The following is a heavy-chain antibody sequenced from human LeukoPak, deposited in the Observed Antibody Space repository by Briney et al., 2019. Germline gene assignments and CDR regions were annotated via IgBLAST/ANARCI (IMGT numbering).Heavy chain of an antibody. V-gene: IGHV3-33*01. Sequence: RPGGSLRLSCAASGFSLSNYGMHWVRQAPGMGLEWVAALLYDGNTKHYADSVKGRFTISRDISKNTFYLQMNSLTAEDTAVYYCARDHRPEIQYYYMDVWGKGTTVAVSS. J-gene: IGHJ6*03. CDR2: LLYDGNTK. CDR1: GFSLSNYG. CDR3: ARDHRPEIQYYYMDV. D-gene: IGHD1-14*01.